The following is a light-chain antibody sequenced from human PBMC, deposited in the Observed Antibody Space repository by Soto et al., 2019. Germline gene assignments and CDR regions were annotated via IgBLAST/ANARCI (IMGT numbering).Light chain of an antibody. CDR1: SSDLGDYNY. CDR2: DVS. V-gene: IGLV2-14*03. J-gene: IGLJ1*01. CDR3: TSYTTTGTYV. Sequence: QSAQTQPASVSGSPGQSITISCTGASSDLGDYNYVSWYQQHPGKAPKLMIYDVSSRPSGVSDRFSGSKSGNTASLTISGLQAEDEADYYCTSYTTTGTYVFATGTKLTVL.